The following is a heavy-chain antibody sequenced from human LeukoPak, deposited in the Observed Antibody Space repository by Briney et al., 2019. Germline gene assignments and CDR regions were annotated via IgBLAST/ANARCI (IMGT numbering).Heavy chain of an antibody. J-gene: IGHJ4*02. D-gene: IGHD7-27*01. Sequence: GGSLRLSCAASGFTFDDYAMHWVRQAPGKGLEWVSLISGDGGSTYYADSVKGRFTISRDNSKNSLYLQMNSLRTEDTALYYCAKDTSNWGVYYFDYWGQGTLVTVSS. CDR2: ISGDGGST. V-gene: IGHV3-43*02. CDR3: AKDTSNWGVYYFDY. CDR1: GFTFDDYA.